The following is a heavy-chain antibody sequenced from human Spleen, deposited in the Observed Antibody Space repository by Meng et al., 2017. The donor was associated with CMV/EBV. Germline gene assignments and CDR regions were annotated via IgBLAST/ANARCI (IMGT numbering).Heavy chain of an antibody. Sequence: SCAASGFTFSSYAMSWVRQAPGKGLEWVSVIYSGGSSTYYADSVKGRFTISRDNSKNTLYLQMNSLRAEDTAVYYCAKDRLLGWFDPWGQGTLVTVSS. D-gene: IGHD2-15*01. CDR2: IYSGGSST. CDR3: AKDRLLGWFDP. V-gene: IGHV3-23*03. J-gene: IGHJ5*02. CDR1: GFTFSSYA.